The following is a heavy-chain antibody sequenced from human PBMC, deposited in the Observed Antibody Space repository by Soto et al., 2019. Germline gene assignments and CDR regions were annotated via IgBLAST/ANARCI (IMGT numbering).Heavy chain of an antibody. CDR1: GGTFSSYT. Sequence: SVKVSCKASGGTFSSYTISWVRQAPGQGLEWMGRIIPILGIANYAQKFQGRVTITADKSTSTAYMELSSLRSEDTAVYYCAREGRITIFGGAASYYYSMDVGGKGTTVPVSS. J-gene: IGHJ6*03. D-gene: IGHD3-3*01. V-gene: IGHV1-69*04. CDR2: IIPILGIA. CDR3: AREGRITIFGGAASYYYSMDV.